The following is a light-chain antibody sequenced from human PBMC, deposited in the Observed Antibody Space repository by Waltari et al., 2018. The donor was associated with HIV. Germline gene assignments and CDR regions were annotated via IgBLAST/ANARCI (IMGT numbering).Light chain of an antibody. CDR2: EVS. V-gene: IGLV2-23*02. Sequence: QSALTQPASVSGSPGQSITIPCTGTSSDVGSSNLVSWYQQHPGKAPKLMIYEVSKRPSGVSNRFSGSKSGNTASLTISGLQAEDEADYYCCSYAGSSTLYVFGTGTKVTVL. CDR3: CSYAGSSTLYV. CDR1: SSDVGSSNL. J-gene: IGLJ1*01.